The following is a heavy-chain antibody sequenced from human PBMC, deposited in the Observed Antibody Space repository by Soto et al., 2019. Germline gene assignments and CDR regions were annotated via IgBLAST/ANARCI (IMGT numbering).Heavy chain of an antibody. Sequence: SETLSLTCTVSNGSISNYFWSWIRQSPGKGLEWLGYVYYTGSTSYNPSVKSRVTMSVDTSKKQFSLKLSSVTAADTAVYYCARYSSGWPGNGMDVWGQGTTVTVSS. CDR3: ARYSSGWPGNGMDV. CDR2: VYYTGST. CDR1: NGSISNYF. J-gene: IGHJ6*02. V-gene: IGHV4-59*01. D-gene: IGHD6-19*01.